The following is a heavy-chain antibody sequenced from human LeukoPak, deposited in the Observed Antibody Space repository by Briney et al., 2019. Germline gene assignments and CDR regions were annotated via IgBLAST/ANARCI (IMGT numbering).Heavy chain of an antibody. CDR2: IKQAGSER. Sequence: HPGGSLRLSCAASGFTLSTYGMHWVRQAPGKGLEWVATIKQAGSERYYLDSVKGRFTISRDNAKNSLYLQMNSLRAEDTAMYYCARDNYYSLDNWGPGTLVTVSS. CDR3: ARDNYYSLDN. D-gene: IGHD3-10*01. V-gene: IGHV3-7*01. CDR1: GFTLSTYG. J-gene: IGHJ4*02.